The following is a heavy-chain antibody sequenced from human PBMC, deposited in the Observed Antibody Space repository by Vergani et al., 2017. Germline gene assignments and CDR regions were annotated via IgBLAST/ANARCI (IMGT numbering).Heavy chain of an antibody. CDR2: IDPSDSYT. Sequence: EVQLVQSGAEVKKPGESLRISCKGSGYSFTSYWISWVRQMPGKGLEWMGRIDPSDSYTNYSPSFQGHVTISADKSISTAYLQWSSLKASDTAMYYCAGLIGYISGWYCPHYWGQGTLVTVSS. CDR3: AGLIGYISGWYCPHY. V-gene: IGHV5-10-1*03. D-gene: IGHD6-19*01. CDR1: GYSFTSYW. J-gene: IGHJ4*02.